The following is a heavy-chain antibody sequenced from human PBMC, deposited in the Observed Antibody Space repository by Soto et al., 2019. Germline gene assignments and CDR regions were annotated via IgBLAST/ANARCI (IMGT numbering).Heavy chain of an antibody. V-gene: IGHV4-30-4*01. CDR1: GGSISSGDYY. CDR2: IYYSGST. CDR3: ASGGSSNPSDY. Sequence: SETLSLTCTVSGGSISSGDYYWSWIRQPPGKGLEWIGYIYYSGSTYYNPSLKSRVTISVDTSKNQFSLKLSSVTAADTAVYYCASGGSSNPSDYWGQGTLVTVSS. D-gene: IGHD4-4*01. J-gene: IGHJ4*02.